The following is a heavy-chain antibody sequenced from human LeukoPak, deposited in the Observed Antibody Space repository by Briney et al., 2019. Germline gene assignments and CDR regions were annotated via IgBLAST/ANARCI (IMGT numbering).Heavy chain of an antibody. J-gene: IGHJ4*02. CDR1: GFTVSSNY. CDR2: IYSGGST. CDR3: AKSGQSVGYDFWSGKPDYYFDY. V-gene: IGHV3-53*01. Sequence: PGGSLRLSCAASGFTVSSNYMSWVRQAPGKGLEWVSVIYSGGSTYYADSVKGRFTISRDNAKNTLYLQMSSLRAEDTAVYCCAKSGQSVGYDFWSGKPDYYFDYWGQGTLVSVSS. D-gene: IGHD3-3*01.